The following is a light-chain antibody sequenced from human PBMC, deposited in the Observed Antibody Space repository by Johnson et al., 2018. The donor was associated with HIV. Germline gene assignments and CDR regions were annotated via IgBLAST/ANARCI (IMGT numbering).Light chain of an antibody. CDR2: KDS. J-gene: IGLJ1*01. Sequence: TQPPSVSVSLGQMARITCSGEALPKKYAYWYQQKPGQFPVLVIYKDSERPSGVPDRFSGSKSAASATLDITGLQSGDEGVYYCATWDASLSANVFGPGTKVTVL. CDR1: ALPKKY. V-gene: IGLV3-16*01. CDR3: ATWDASLSANV.